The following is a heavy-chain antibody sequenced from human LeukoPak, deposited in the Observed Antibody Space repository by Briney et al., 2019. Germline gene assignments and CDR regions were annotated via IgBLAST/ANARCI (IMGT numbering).Heavy chain of an antibody. V-gene: IGHV1-18*01. D-gene: IGHD2-15*01. Sequence: ASVKVSCKASGYTFTSYGISWVRQAPGQGLEWMGWISAYNGNTNYAQKLQGRVTMTTDTSTSTAYMELRSLRSDDTAVYYCARDLGCSGGSCYGPGVDYWGQGTLVTVSS. CDR2: ISAYNGNT. CDR1: GYTFTSYG. CDR3: ARDLGCSGGSCYGPGVDY. J-gene: IGHJ4*02.